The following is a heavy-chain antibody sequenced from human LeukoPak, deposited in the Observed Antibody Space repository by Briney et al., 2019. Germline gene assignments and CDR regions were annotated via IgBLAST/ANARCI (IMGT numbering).Heavy chain of an antibody. J-gene: IGHJ2*01. CDR1: GGSISSGSYY. D-gene: IGHD6-6*01. Sequence: SQTLSLTCTVSGGSISSGSYYWSWIRQPAGKGLEWIGRIYTSGSTNYNPSLKSRVTISVDTSKNQFSLKLSSVTAADTAVYYCARAGVRSIHWYFDLWGRGTLVTVSS. V-gene: IGHV4-61*02. CDR2: IYTSGST. CDR3: ARAGVRSIHWYFDL.